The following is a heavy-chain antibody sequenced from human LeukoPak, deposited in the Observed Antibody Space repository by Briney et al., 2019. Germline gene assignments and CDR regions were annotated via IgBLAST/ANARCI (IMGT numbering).Heavy chain of an antibody. CDR2: ITNDGSST. Sequence: PGGSLRLSCAASGLTFSSHWMHWVRQAPGKGLVWVSRITNDGSSTTYADSVKGRFTISRDNAKNMLYLQVNSLRAEDTAVYYCARDYWRSIDHWGQGTLVTVSS. D-gene: IGHD1-1*01. CDR3: ARDYWRSIDH. V-gene: IGHV3-74*01. CDR1: GLTFSSHW. J-gene: IGHJ4*02.